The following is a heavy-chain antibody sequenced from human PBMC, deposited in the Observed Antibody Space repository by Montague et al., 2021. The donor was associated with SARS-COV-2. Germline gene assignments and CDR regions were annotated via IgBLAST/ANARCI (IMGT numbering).Heavy chain of an antibody. V-gene: IGHV2-70*04. Sequence: VKPTQTLTLTCTLSGFSLSTSGMRASWIRQPPGKALKWLARIDWDDDKFYSTSLKTRLTISKDTSKNQVVLTMTNMDPVDTATYYCARSYYDILTNYYDAFDIWGQVTMVTVSS. CDR3: ARSYYDILTNYYDAFDI. J-gene: IGHJ3*02. CDR2: IDWDDDK. D-gene: IGHD3-9*01. CDR1: GFSLSTSGMR.